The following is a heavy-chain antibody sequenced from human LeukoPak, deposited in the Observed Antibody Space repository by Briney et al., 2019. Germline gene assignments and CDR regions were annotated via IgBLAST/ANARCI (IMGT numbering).Heavy chain of an antibody. J-gene: IGHJ6*02. CDR3: ARDPSLPYCSGGSCYSHYYYYGMDV. Sequence: GGSLRLSCAASGFTVSSNYMSWVRQAPGKGLEWVSVIYSGGSTYYADSVKGRFTISRDNSKNTLYLQMNSLRAEDTAVYYCARDPSLPYCSGGSCYSHYYYYGMDVWGQGTTVTVFS. D-gene: IGHD2-15*01. CDR2: IYSGGST. CDR1: GFTVSSNY. V-gene: IGHV3-53*01.